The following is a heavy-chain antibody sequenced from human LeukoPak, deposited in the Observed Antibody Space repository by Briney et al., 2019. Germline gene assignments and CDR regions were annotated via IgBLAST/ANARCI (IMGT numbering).Heavy chain of an antibody. CDR3: ARGTHCSSTSCYDQFDY. D-gene: IGHD2-2*01. Sequence: GGSLRLSWAASGFTVSSNYMNWVRQAPGKRLEWVSVIYSGGSTYYAESVQGRFTISGDNSKNPLYLQMNSLRAEDAAVYYCARGTHCSSTSCYDQFDYWGQGTLVTVSS. J-gene: IGHJ4*02. CDR1: GFTVSSNY. V-gene: IGHV3-53*01. CDR2: IYSGGST.